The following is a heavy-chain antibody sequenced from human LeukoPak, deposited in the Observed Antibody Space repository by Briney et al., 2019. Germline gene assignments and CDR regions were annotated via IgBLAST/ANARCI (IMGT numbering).Heavy chain of an antibody. V-gene: IGHV3-30*03. CDR3: ARDRDCSSTSCYEDY. D-gene: IGHD2-2*01. Sequence: PGRSLRLSCAASGFSFSYYGMHWVRQAPGKGLEWVSFISFDGSITYNADSVKGRLTISRDNSKNTVYLQMNRLRAEDTAVYYCARDRDCSSTSCYEDYRGQGTLVTVSS. J-gene: IGHJ4*02. CDR1: GFSFSYYG. CDR2: ISFDGSIT.